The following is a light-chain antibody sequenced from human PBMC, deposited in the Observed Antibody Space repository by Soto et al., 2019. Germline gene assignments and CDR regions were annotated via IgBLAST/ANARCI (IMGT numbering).Light chain of an antibody. Sequence: QSVLTQPPSVSGSPGQRVTISCTGTGCNIGAGYDVHWYQQLPGTAPKLLIYGNSNRPSGVPDRFSGSKSGTSASLAITGLQAEDEADYYCQSYDSSLSGVFGGGTKLTVL. J-gene: IGLJ2*01. CDR2: GNS. CDR1: GCNIGAGYD. V-gene: IGLV1-40*01. CDR3: QSYDSSLSGV.